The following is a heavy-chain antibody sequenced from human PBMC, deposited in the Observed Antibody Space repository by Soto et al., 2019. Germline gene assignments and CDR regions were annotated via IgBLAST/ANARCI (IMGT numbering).Heavy chain of an antibody. J-gene: IGHJ5*02. CDR3: ARGRGYSGQRRGWFDP. V-gene: IGHV4-59*01. D-gene: IGHD5-12*01. CDR1: GGSISTYY. CDR2: NYYSGRT. Sequence: QLQLQESGPGLVKPSETLSLTCTVSGGSISTYYWNWIRQPPGKGLEWIGDNYYSGRTNYNPSLKSRVAISVDMPKNQFSLNLSSVTPADTAVYYCARGRGYSGQRRGWFDPWCQGTLVTVSS.